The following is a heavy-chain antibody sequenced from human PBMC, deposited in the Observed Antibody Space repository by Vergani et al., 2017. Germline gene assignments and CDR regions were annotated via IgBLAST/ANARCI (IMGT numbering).Heavy chain of an antibody. J-gene: IGHJ4*02. CDR3: ARAYLMYSSSSWYLDY. CDR2: IYHSGGT. Sequence: QVQLQESGPGLVKPSETLSLTCAVSGYSISSGYYWGWIRQPPGKGLEWIGSIYHSGGTYYNPSLKSRVTIAVDTSKNQFAPKLSSVTAADTAVYYCARAYLMYSSSSWYLDYWGQGTLGTVSS. V-gene: IGHV4-38-2*01. D-gene: IGHD6-6*01. CDR1: GYSISSGYY.